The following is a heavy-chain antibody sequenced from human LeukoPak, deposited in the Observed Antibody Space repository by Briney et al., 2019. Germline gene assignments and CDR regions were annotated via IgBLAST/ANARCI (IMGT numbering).Heavy chain of an antibody. CDR3: ARDPTYYYDSSGYYGLDP. D-gene: IGHD3-22*01. Sequence: PSETLSLTCTVSGGSISSYHWSWIRQPAGKGLEWIGRIYTSGSTNYNPSLKSRVTMSVDTSKNQFSLKLSSVTAADTAVYYCARDPTYYYDSSGYYGLDPWGQGTLVTVSS. J-gene: IGHJ5*02. V-gene: IGHV4-4*07. CDR1: GGSISSYH. CDR2: IYTSGST.